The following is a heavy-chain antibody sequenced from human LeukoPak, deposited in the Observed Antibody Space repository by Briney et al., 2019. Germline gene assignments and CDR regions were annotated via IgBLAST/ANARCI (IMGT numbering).Heavy chain of an antibody. CDR1: GYTFTGYY. D-gene: IGHD3-22*01. J-gene: IGHJ3*02. CDR3: ARVYYYDSSGAFDI. Sequence: GASVKVSCKASGYTFTGYYMHWVRQAPGQGLEWMGRINPNSGGTNYAKKFQGRVTMTRDTSISTAYMELSRLRSDDTAVYYCARVYYYDSSGAFDIWGQGTMVTVSS. V-gene: IGHV1-2*06. CDR2: INPNSGGT.